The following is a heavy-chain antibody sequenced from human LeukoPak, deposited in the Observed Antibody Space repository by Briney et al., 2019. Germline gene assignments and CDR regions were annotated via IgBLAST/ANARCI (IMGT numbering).Heavy chain of an antibody. CDR2: IYTSGST. D-gene: IGHD5-12*01. V-gene: IGHV4-61*02. J-gene: IGHJ4*02. CDR3: PGYSGYETEY. CDR1: GGSISSGSYY. Sequence: PSQTLSLTCTVSGGSISSGSYYWRWIRQPAGKGLEWIGRIYTSGSTNYNPSRKGPVTISEDTSKIHCSLKLSSVTAADNAVYYCPGYSGYETEYWGQGTLVTVSS.